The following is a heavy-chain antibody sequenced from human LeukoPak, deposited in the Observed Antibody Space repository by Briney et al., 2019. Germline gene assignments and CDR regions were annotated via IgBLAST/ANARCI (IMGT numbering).Heavy chain of an antibody. J-gene: IGHJ4*02. CDR2: MYYSGST. Sequence: SETLSLTCTVSGGXISSYYCSWIRQPPGKGQEWIGYMYYSGSTNYNPSLRSRVTISVDTSKNQFSLKLSSVTAADTAVYYCARNLGSGWYYDYWGQGILVTVSS. CDR3: ARNLGSGWYYDY. D-gene: IGHD6-19*01. CDR1: GGXISSYY. V-gene: IGHV4-59*08.